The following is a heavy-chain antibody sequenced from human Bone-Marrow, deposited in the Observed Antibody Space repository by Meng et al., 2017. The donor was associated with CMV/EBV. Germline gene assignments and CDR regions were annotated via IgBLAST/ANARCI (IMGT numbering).Heavy chain of an antibody. J-gene: IGHJ6*02. Sequence: GGSLRLSCAASGFTFSSYWMSWVRQAPGKGLEWVSSISSSSSYIYYADSVKGRFTISRDNAKNSLYLQMNSLRAEDTAVYYCARENQQWVFGENYYYGMDVWGQGTTVTVSS. CDR3: ARENQQWVFGENYYYGMDV. CDR1: GFTFSSYW. V-gene: IGHV3-21*01. CDR2: ISSSSSYI. D-gene: IGHD3-3*01.